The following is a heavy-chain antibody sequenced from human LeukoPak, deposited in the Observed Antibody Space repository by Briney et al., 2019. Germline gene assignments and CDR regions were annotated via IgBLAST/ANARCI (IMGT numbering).Heavy chain of an antibody. CDR1: GYTFTGYN. CDR2: TIPNSVGT. J-gene: IGHJ2*01. D-gene: IGHD5-18*01. Sequence: ASVKVSCKASGYTFTGYNMYSVRQAPGQGLEWMGWTIPNSVGTYYAQKFQGRVTMTRDTSISTAYMELSRLRSDDTAFYYCARDSGDTAMVGSNWYFDLWGRGTLVTVSS. V-gene: IGHV1-2*02. CDR3: ARDSGDTAMVGSNWYFDL.